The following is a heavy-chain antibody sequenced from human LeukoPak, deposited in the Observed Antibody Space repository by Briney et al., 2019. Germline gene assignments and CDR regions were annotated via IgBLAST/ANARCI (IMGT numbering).Heavy chain of an antibody. Sequence: SETLSLTCTVSGGSISSGSYYWSWIRQPAGKGLEWIGRIYTSGSTNYNPSLKSRVTISVDTSKNQFSLKLSSVTAADTAVYYCARGYGSGSYFVYWGQGTLVTVSS. CDR3: ARGYGSGSYFVY. CDR2: IYTSGST. J-gene: IGHJ4*02. D-gene: IGHD3-10*01. CDR1: GGSISSGSYY. V-gene: IGHV4-61*02.